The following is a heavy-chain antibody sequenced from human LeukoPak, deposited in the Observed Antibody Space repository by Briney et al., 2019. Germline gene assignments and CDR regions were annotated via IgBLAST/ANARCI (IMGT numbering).Heavy chain of an antibody. CDR1: GFTFSSYA. CDR2: ISGSGGST. J-gene: IGHJ3*02. CDR3: AKDSTDVRFLEWLLSI. D-gene: IGHD3-3*01. V-gene: IGHV3-23*01. Sequence: GGSLKLSCAASGFTFSSYAMSWVRQAPGKGLEWVSAISGSGGSTYYADSVKGRFTISRDNSKNTLYLQMNSLRAEDTAVYYCAKDSTDVRFLEWLLSIWGQGTMVTVSS.